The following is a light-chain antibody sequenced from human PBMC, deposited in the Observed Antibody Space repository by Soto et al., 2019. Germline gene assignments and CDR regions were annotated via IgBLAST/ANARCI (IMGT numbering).Light chain of an antibody. CDR2: GAC. CDR1: QGISKY. CDR3: LYYIGYPLT. V-gene: IGKV1-17*03. Sequence: DIQMTQSPSAMSASVGDRVTITCRASQGISKYLVWFQQKPGKVPKRLIYGACSSQSGVPSRLSGRRSGTEFTLTISHLQPEDVATYYFLYYIGYPLTCSGGTNV. J-gene: IGKJ4*01.